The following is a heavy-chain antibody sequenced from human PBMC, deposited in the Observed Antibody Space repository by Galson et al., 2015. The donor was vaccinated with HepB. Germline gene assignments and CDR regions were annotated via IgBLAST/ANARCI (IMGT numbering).Heavy chain of an antibody. D-gene: IGHD2-21*01. CDR2: IIPIFGTA. CDR1: GGTFSSYA. Sequence: SVKVSCKASGGTFSSYAISWVRQAPGQGLEWMGGIIPIFGTANYAQKFQGRVTITADESTSTAYMELSSLRSEDTAVYYCARDVKGHCGGDCYSEWFDPWGQGTLVTVSS. J-gene: IGHJ5*02. V-gene: IGHV1-69*13. CDR3: ARDVKGHCGGDCYSEWFDP.